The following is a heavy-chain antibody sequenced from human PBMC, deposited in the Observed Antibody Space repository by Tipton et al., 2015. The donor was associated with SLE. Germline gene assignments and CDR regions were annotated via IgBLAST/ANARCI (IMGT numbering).Heavy chain of an antibody. CDR2: ISWNSGSM. D-gene: IGHD2-2*01. V-gene: IGHV3-9*01. CDR1: GFTFDDYA. J-gene: IGHJ4*02. CDR3: AKSLGHCSGTSCWGGFDY. Sequence: QLVQSGGALVQPGRSLRLSCVVSGFTFDDYAMHWVRQAPGKGLEWVSGISWNSGSMGYAVSVKGRFTISRDNAKNSLYLQMNSLRAEDTALYYCAKSLGHCSGTSCWGGFDYWGQGTLVTVSS.